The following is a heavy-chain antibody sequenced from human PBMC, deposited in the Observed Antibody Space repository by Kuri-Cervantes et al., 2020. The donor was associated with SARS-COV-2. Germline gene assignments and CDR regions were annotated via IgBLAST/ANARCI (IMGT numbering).Heavy chain of an antibody. D-gene: IGHD3-22*01. Sequence: SVKVSCKASGGTFSSYAISWVRQAPGQGLEWMGGIIPILGIANYAQKFQGRVTITADKSTSTAYMELSSLRSEDTAVYYCDRGERYYYDSSGYYPYLDYWGQGTLVTVSS. CDR1: GGTFSSYA. CDR2: IIPILGIA. J-gene: IGHJ4*02. V-gene: IGHV1-69*10. CDR3: DRGERYYYDSSGYYPYLDY.